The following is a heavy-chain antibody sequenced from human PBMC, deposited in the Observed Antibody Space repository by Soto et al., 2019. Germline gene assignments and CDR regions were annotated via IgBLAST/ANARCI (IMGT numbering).Heavy chain of an antibody. CDR2: ISSEGATT. J-gene: IGHJ4*02. CDR3: VKDRYVDY. V-gene: IGHV3-64D*06. CDR1: GFTFTSYA. Sequence: PGGSLRLSCSVSGFTFTSYAMHWVRQAPGKGLEYIASISSEGATTYYADSVKGRFIISRDNAKNTLHLQMSSLRAEDTAVYYCVKDRYVDYWGQGILVTVS.